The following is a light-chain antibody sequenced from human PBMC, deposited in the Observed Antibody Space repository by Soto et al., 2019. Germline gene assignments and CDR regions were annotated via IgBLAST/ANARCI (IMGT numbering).Light chain of an antibody. CDR3: QSYDSSLSASV. V-gene: IGLV1-40*01. CDR1: GSNIGAGYD. CDR2: VNN. Sequence: QSVLTQPPSVSGAPGQRVTISCTGSGSNIGAGYDVHWYQQVTGTAPKLLIYVNNNRPSGVPDRFSGSKSGTSASLVITGLQAEDEADYYCQSYDSSLSASVFGGGTKLTVL. J-gene: IGLJ3*02.